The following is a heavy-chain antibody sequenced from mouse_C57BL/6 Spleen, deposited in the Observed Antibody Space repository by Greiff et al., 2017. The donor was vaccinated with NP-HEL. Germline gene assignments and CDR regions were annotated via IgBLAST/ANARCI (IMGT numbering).Heavy chain of an antibody. CDR1: GYTFTDYN. D-gene: IGHD1-1*01. CDR3: ARRPTVVGVYFDY. V-gene: IGHV1-18*01. J-gene: IGHJ2*01. CDR2: INPNNGGT. Sequence: VQLQQSGPELVKPGASVKIPCKASGYTFTDYNMDWVKQSHGKSLEWIGDINPNNGGTIYNQKFKGKATLTVDKSSSTAYMELRSLTAEDTAVYYCARRPTVVGVYFDYWGQGTTLTVSS.